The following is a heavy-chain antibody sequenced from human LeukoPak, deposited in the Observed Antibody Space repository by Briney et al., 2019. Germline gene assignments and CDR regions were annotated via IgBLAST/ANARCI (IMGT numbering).Heavy chain of an antibody. CDR2: ISSSGSTI. D-gene: IGHD2-15*01. CDR1: GFTFSDYY. V-gene: IGHV3-11*01. CDR3: AKDMGLGYCSGGSCPFDY. Sequence: PGGSLRLSCAASGFTFSDYYMSWIRQAPGKGLEWVSYISSSGSTIYYADSVKGRFTISRDNAKNSLYLQMNSLRAEDTALYYCAKDMGLGYCSGGSCPFDYWGQGTLVTVSS. J-gene: IGHJ4*02.